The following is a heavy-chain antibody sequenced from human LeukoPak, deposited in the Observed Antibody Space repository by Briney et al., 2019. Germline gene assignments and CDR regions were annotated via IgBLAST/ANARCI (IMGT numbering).Heavy chain of an antibody. CDR1: GGTFSSYA. V-gene: IGHV1-69*13. CDR2: IIPIFGTA. Sequence: GASVKVSCKASGGTFSSYAISWVRQAPGQGLEWMGGIIPIFGTANYAQKFQGRVTITADESTSTAYMGLSSLRSEDTAVYYCATEAPRNSYDILTGYPRLDYYYYGMDVWGQGTTVTVSS. D-gene: IGHD3-9*01. J-gene: IGHJ6*02. CDR3: ATEAPRNSYDILTGYPRLDYYYYGMDV.